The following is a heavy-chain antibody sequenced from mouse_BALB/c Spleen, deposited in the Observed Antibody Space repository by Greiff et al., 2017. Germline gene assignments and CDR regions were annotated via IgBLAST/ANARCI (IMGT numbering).Heavy chain of an antibody. J-gene: IGHJ3*01. CDR2: ILPGSGST. D-gene: IGHD2-14*01. V-gene: IGHV1-9*01. CDR3: AREAYYRYGFAY. CDR1: GYTFSSYW. Sequence: VQLQESGAELMKPGASVKISCKATGYTFSSYWIEWVKQRPGHGLEWIGEILPGSGSTNYNEKFKGKATFTADTSSNTAYMQLSSLTSEDSAVYYCAREAYYRYGFAYWGQGTLVTVSA.